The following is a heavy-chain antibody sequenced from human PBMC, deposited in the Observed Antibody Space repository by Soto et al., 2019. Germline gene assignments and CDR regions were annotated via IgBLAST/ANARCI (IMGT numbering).Heavy chain of an antibody. J-gene: IGHJ4*02. CDR1: GGTFGTYI. Sequence: QVHLVQSGAEVKKPGSSVKVSCTASGGTFGTYIISWVRQGPGQGLEWMGGIIPIFGTTTYAQKFQGRVTITADESSGIAYMDLSGLRSGDTALYYCTVRSMGDVDSWGQGTLVAVSS. V-gene: IGHV1-69*01. D-gene: IGHD1-26*01. CDR3: TVRSMGDVDS. CDR2: IIPIFGTT.